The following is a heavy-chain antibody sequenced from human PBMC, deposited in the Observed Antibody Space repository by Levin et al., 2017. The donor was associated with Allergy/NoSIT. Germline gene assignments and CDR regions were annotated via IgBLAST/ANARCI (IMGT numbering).Heavy chain of an antibody. CDR2: IYHSGST. CDR3: ARVMGDYYYYGMDV. Sequence: SETLSLTCAVSGGSISSGGYSWSWIRQPPGKGLEWIGYIYHSGSTYYNPSLKSRVTISVDRSKNQFSLKLSSVTAADTAVYYCARVMGDYYYYGMDVWGQGTTVTVSS. V-gene: IGHV4-30-2*01. CDR1: GGSISSGGYS. J-gene: IGHJ6*02. D-gene: IGHD5-24*01.